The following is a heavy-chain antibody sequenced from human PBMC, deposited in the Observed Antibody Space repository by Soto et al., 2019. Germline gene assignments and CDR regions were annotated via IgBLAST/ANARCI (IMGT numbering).Heavy chain of an antibody. Sequence: QVQLVESGGGVVQPGRSLRLSCAASGFTFSSYGMHWVRQAPGKGLEWVAVISYDGSNKYYADSVKGRFTISRDNSKNTLYLQMNSLRAEDTAVYYCAKEYFDWLFWRPEIDYRGQGTLVTVSS. J-gene: IGHJ4*02. CDR1: GFTFSSYG. D-gene: IGHD3-9*01. CDR3: AKEYFDWLFWRPEIDY. V-gene: IGHV3-30*18. CDR2: ISYDGSNK.